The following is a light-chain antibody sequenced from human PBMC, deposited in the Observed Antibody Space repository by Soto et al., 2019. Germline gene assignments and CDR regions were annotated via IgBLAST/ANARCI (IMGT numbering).Light chain of an antibody. CDR1: QSVSSSY. Sequence: PGERVTLSCRASQSVSSSYLTWYQQKPGQAPRLLIYGASTRATSIPSRFSGSGSGTDFTFTISSLQPEDISTYYCQQYDNLPLTFGGGTKVDIK. J-gene: IGKJ4*01. CDR2: GAS. V-gene: IGKV3D-7*01. CDR3: QQYDNLPLT.